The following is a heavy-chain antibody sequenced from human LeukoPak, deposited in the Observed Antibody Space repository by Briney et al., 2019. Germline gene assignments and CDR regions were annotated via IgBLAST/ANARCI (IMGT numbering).Heavy chain of an antibody. CDR1: GYTFTKYL. D-gene: IGHD2-21*01. V-gene: IGHV1-46*01. J-gene: IGHJ5*02. CDR3: ARPSYCVADNCGYWLDP. CDR2: INPQGDIT. Sequence: ASVKVSFTTSGYTFTKYLIHWVRQAPGQGLEWMGTINPQGDITNYAQRFQGRITLTEDTSTSTVYMELSSLTSEDTAVYYCARPSYCVADNCGYWLDPWGPGTLVTVSS.